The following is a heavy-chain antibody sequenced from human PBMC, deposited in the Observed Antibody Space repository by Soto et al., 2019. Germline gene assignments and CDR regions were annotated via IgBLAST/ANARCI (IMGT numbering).Heavy chain of an antibody. CDR2: IYATGTT. CDR1: GASISGFY. Sequence: LSETLSLTCTVSGASISGFYWSWIRKSAGKGLEWIGRIYATGTTDYNPSLKSRVMMSVDTSKKQFSLKLRSVTAADTAVYYCVRDGTKTLRDWFDPWGQGISVTVSS. J-gene: IGHJ5*02. D-gene: IGHD1-1*01. CDR3: VRDGTKTLRDWFDP. V-gene: IGHV4-4*07.